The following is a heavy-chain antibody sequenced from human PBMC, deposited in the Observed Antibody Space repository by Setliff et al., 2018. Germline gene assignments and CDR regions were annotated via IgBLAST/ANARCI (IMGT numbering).Heavy chain of an antibody. J-gene: IGHJ6*02. Sequence: GESLKISCAASGFTFSSYSMNWVRQAPGKGLEWVSSISSSSSYIYYADSVKGRFTISRDNAKNSLYLQMNSLRAEDTAVYYCARDYVVVTLYYYYYGMDVWGQGTTVTVSS. CDR3: ARDYVVVTLYYYYYGMDV. CDR2: ISSSSSYI. CDR1: GFTFSSYS. D-gene: IGHD2-21*02. V-gene: IGHV3-21*01.